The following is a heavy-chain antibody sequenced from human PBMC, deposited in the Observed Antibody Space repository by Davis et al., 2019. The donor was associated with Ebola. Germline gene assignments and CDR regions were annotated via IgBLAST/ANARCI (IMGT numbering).Heavy chain of an antibody. Sequence: GESLKISCADSVITFSSYAMTWVRQAPGKGLEWVSYISSSGSTIYYADSVKGRFTVSRDNVKNSLYLQMNSLRAEDTAVYYCARDRPLDFFFGDYYGMDVWGQGTTVTVSS. CDR2: ISSSGSTI. CDR1: VITFSSYA. D-gene: IGHD3-16*01. J-gene: IGHJ6*02. CDR3: ARDRPLDFFFGDYYGMDV. V-gene: IGHV3-48*04.